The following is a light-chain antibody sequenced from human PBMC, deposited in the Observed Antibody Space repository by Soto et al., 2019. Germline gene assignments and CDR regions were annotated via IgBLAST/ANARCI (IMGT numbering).Light chain of an antibody. CDR1: QDISNY. CDR2: DAS. CDR3: QQFIT. J-gene: IGKJ5*01. V-gene: IGKV1-33*01. Sequence: DIQMTQSPSSLSASVGDRVTITCQASQDISNYLNWYQQKPGKAPKLLIYDASNLETGVPSRFSGSGSGTDFTFTISSLQPEDIATYYFQQFITFGQGTRLEIK.